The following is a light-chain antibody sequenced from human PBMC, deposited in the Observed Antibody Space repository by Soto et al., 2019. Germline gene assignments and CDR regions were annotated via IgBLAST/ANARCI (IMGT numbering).Light chain of an antibody. J-gene: IGLJ3*02. CDR3: ISYTSSSTWV. V-gene: IGLV2-14*01. CDR1: SSDVGGYNY. CDR2: EVS. Sequence: QSALTQPASVSGSPGQSITISCTGTSSDVGGYNYVSWYQQHPGKAPKLMIYEVSNRPSGVSDRFSGSRSGNTASLTIAVLQAEDESDYYCISYTSSSTWVFGGGTKLTVL.